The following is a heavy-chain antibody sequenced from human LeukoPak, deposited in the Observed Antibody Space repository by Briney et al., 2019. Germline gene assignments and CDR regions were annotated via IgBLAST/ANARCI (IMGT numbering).Heavy chain of an antibody. D-gene: IGHD5-18*01. CDR1: GGTFSSYA. J-gene: IGHJ4*02. V-gene: IGHV1-69*05. Sequence: SVKVSCKASGGTFSSYAISWVRQAPGQGLEWMGGIIPIFGTANYAQKFQGRVTIITDESTSTAYMELSSLRSEDTAVYYCAREGYSYGSHFDYWGQGTLVTVSS. CDR2: IIPIFGTA. CDR3: AREGYSYGSHFDY.